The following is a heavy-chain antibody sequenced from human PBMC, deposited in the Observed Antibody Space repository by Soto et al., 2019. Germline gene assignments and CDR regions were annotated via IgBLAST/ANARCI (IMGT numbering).Heavy chain of an antibody. Sequence: QVQLVESGGGVVQPGRSLRLSCAASGFTFSSYAMHWVRQAPGKGLEWVAVISYDGSNKYYADSVKGRFTISRDNSKNTLYLKMNSLRAEDTAVYYGARDRSITMIVGAEIDYGGQGTLVTVSS. CDR2: ISYDGSNK. CDR3: ARDRSITMIVGAEIDY. D-gene: IGHD3-22*01. V-gene: IGHV3-30-3*01. CDR1: GFTFSSYA. J-gene: IGHJ4*02.